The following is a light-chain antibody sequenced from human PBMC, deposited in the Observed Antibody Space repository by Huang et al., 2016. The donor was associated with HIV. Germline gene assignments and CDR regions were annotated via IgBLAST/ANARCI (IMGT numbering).Light chain of an antibody. J-gene: IGKJ1*01. Sequence: EIVMMQSPATLYVSPGERVPLSCRASQSVSRNLALYQQKPGQSPRPLIHGASTRDTGVPARFSGTGSGTEFTLTISSRQSEDFAVYYCQQYNNWARTFGRGTKVDVK. CDR1: QSVSRN. CDR2: GAS. V-gene: IGKV3D-15*02. CDR3: QQYNNWART.